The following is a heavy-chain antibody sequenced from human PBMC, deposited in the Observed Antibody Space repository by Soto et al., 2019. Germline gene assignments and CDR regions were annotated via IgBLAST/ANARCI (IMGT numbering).Heavy chain of an antibody. Sequence: SETLSLTCTVSGGSISSSSYYWGWIRQPPGKGLEWIGSIYYSGSTYYNPSLKSRVTISVDTSKNQFSLKLSSVTAADTAVYYFARHGPIVVVITARDAFDIWGQGTMVTVSS. D-gene: IGHD3-22*01. CDR1: GGSISSSSYY. V-gene: IGHV4-39*01. CDR2: IYYSGST. CDR3: ARHGPIVVVITARDAFDI. J-gene: IGHJ3*02.